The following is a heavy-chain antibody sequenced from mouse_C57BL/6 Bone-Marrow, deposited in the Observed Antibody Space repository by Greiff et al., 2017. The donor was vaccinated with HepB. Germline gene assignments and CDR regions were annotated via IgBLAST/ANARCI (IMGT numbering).Heavy chain of an antibody. CDR3: ARFGLYDYGAWFAY. CDR1: GYTFTSYW. Sequence: QVQLKQPGAELVRPGSSVKLSCKASGYTFTSYWMHWVKQRPIQGLEWIGNIDPSDSETHYNQKFKDKATLTVDKSSSTAYMQLSSLTSEDSAVYYCARFGLYDYGAWFAYWGQGTLVTVSA. J-gene: IGHJ3*01. V-gene: IGHV1-52*01. D-gene: IGHD2-4*01. CDR2: IDPSDSET.